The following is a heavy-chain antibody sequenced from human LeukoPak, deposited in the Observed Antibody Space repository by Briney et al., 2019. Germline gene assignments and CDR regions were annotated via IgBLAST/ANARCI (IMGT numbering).Heavy chain of an antibody. D-gene: IGHD6-6*01. J-gene: IGHJ5*02. CDR1: GFTFSSYG. V-gene: IGHV3-33*01. Sequence: GGSLRLSCAASGFTFSSYGMHWVRQAPGKGLEWVAVIWYDGSSKYYADSVKGRFTISRDNSKNTLYLQMNSLRAEDTAVYYCARDSSSGVDWFDPWGQGTLVTVSS. CDR3: ARDSSSGVDWFDP. CDR2: IWYDGSSK.